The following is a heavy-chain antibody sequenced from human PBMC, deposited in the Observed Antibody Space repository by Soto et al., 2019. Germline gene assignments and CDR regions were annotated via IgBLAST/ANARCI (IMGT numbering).Heavy chain of an antibody. J-gene: IGHJ4*01. CDR1: GGTFSNHL. V-gene: IGHV1-69*02. D-gene: IGHD3-10*01. CDR2: IIPLFGIL. Sequence: QVQLVQSGAEVKKPGSSVNVSCKASGGTFSNHLISWVRQAPGQGLEWMGTIIPLFGILNYAQKLQGRVTISAEKSTRTAYMELSSLRSDDTAVYYCASGSLYGSGSYPVDYWGQGTLVTVSS. CDR3: ASGSLYGSGSYPVDY.